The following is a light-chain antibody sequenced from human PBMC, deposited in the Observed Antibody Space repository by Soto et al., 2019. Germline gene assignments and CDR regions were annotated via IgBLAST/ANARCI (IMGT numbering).Light chain of an antibody. Sequence: EVVMTQSPATLSVSPGERLTLSCRASQSVSSNLAWYQQKPGQTPRLLIYGVSTRATGIPARFSGSGSGTEFTLTVSSLQSEDFAVYYCQQYSNWPLTFGGGTRVEI. CDR2: GVS. V-gene: IGKV3-15*01. J-gene: IGKJ4*02. CDR3: QQYSNWPLT. CDR1: QSVSSN.